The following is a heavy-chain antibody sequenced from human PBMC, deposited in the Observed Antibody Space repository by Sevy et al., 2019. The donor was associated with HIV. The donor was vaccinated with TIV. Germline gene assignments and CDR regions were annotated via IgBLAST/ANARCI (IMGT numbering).Heavy chain of an antibody. Sequence: GESLKISCAASGFTFSSYGMHWVRQAPGKGLEWVAFIRYDGSNKYYADSVKGRFTISRDNSKNTLYLQMNSLRAEDTAVYYCAKDLAAAGHYYYYGMDVWGQGTTVTVSS. D-gene: IGHD6-13*01. CDR3: AKDLAAAGHYYYYGMDV. CDR2: IRYDGSNK. V-gene: IGHV3-30*02. CDR1: GFTFSSYG. J-gene: IGHJ6*02.